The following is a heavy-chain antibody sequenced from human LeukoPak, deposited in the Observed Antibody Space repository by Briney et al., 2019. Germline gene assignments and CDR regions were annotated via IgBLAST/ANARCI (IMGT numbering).Heavy chain of an antibody. J-gene: IGHJ4*02. D-gene: IGHD4-23*01. V-gene: IGHV3-74*01. Sequence: PGGSLRLTCAASGFTFSSYWMHWVRQAPGKGLLWVSRINTDGSSTGYADSVKGRFTISRDNAKNTLYLQMNSLRAEDTAVYYCARWRNDASSRWFDYWGQGALVTVSS. CDR2: INTDGSST. CDR1: GFTFSSYW. CDR3: ARWRNDASSRWFDY.